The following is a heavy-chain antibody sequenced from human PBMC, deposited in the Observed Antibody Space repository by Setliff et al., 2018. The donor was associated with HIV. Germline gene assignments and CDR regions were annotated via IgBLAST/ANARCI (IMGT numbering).Heavy chain of an antibody. CDR3: ARGPNHYDSSGYYYRDAFDI. CDR2: MNPNSGNT. Sequence: ASVKVSCKASGYTFTSYDINWVRQATGQGLEWMGWMNPNSGNTGYAQKFQGRVTMTRNTSISTAYMELSSLRSEDTAVYYCARGPNHYDSSGYYYRDAFDIWGQGTMVTVSS. V-gene: IGHV1-8*02. J-gene: IGHJ3*02. CDR1: GYTFTSYD. D-gene: IGHD3-22*01.